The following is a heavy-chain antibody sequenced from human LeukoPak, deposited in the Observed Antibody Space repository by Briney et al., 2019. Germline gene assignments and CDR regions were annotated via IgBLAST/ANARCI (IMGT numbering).Heavy chain of an antibody. CDR1: GYTFTGYY. CDR2: INPNSGGT. J-gene: IGHJ4*02. V-gene: IGHV1-2*02. D-gene: IGHD3-22*01. CDR3: ARDPYDSSGYPFDY. Sequence: ASVKVSCKASGYTFTGYYMHWVRQAPGQGLEWMGWINPNSGGTNYAQKFQGRVTMTRDTSISTAYMELSRLRSDDTAVYYCARDPYDSSGYPFDYWGQGTLVTVSS.